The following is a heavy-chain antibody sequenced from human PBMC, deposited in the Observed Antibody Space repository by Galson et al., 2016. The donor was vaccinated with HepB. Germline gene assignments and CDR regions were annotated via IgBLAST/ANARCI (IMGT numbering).Heavy chain of an antibody. Sequence: SVKVSCKASGYTFTGHGITWVRQAPEQGLEWMGWISAYNAKTNYTQKFQGRVTMTTDTSTSTAYMDLRSLRSDDTAVYYCARDLFGYFDTYGMDVWGQGTTVTVSS. J-gene: IGHJ6*02. CDR2: ISAYNAKT. CDR3: ARDLFGYFDTYGMDV. CDR1: GYTFTGHG. D-gene: IGHD3-9*01. V-gene: IGHV1-18*04.